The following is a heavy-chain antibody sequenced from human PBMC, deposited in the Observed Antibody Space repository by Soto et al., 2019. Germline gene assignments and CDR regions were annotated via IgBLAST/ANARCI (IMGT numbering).Heavy chain of an antibody. J-gene: IGHJ4*02. V-gene: IGHV1-18*01. D-gene: IGHD5-12*01. CDR2: ISAYNGNT. CDR1: GYTFTSYG. Sequence: ASVKVSCKASGYTFTSYGISWVRQAPGQGLEWMGWISAYNGNTNYAQKLQGRVTMTTDTSISTAYMELRRLRSDDTAVYYCARSRRDGYKSPFDYWGQGTLVTAPQ. CDR3: ARSRRDGYKSPFDY.